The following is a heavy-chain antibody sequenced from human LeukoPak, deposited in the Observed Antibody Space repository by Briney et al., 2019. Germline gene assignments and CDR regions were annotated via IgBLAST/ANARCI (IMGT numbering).Heavy chain of an antibody. V-gene: IGHV3-23*01. D-gene: IGHD2/OR15-2a*01. J-gene: IGHJ4*02. CDR1: GFTFSSSA. CDR2: ISGSGGST. CDR3: AKGPLLWD. Sequence: GGSLRLSCAASGFTFSSSAMSWVRQAPGKGLEWVSSISGSGGSTYYADSVKGRFTISRDNSKNTLYLQMNSLRAEDTAVFFCAKGPLLWDWGQGTLVTLSS.